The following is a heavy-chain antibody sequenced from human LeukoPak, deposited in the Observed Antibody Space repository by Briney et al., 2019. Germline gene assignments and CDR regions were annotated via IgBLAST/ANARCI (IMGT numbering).Heavy chain of an antibody. CDR2: ISYDGSNK. D-gene: IGHD2/OR15-2a*01. CDR3: ARDVSSAFDI. CDR1: GFTFSSYG. V-gene: IGHV3-30*03. Sequence: PGRSLRLSCAASGFTFSSYGMHWVRQAPGKGLEWVAVISYDGSNKYYADSVKGRFTISRDNSKNTLYLQMNSLRAEDTAVYYCARDVSSAFDIWGQGTMVTVSS. J-gene: IGHJ3*02.